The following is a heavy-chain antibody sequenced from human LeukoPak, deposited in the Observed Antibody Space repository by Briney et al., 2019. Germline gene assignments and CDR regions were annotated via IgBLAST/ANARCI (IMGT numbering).Heavy chain of an antibody. D-gene: IGHD3-22*01. V-gene: IGHV3-9*01. Sequence: GGSLKLSCEASGFTLKIYAITWVRQAPGKGLEGVSGISWNSGSIGYADSVKGRFTISRDNAKNSLYLQMNSLRAEDTALYYCAKDNDYDRTYFDYWGQGTLVTVSS. CDR1: GFTLKIYA. J-gene: IGHJ4*02. CDR2: ISWNSGSI. CDR3: AKDNDYDRTYFDY.